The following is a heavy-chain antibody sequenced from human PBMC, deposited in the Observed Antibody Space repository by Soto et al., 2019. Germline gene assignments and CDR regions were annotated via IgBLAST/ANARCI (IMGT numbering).Heavy chain of an antibody. V-gene: IGHV3-30*18. Sequence: GGSLRLSCAASGFTFSSYGMHWVHQAPGKGLEWVAVISYDGSNKYYADSVKGRFTISRDNSKNTLYLQMNSLRAEDTAVYYCAKDTEDIPVPHYWGQGTLVTVSS. CDR1: GFTFSSYG. CDR2: ISYDGSNK. D-gene: IGHD2-15*01. J-gene: IGHJ4*02. CDR3: AKDTEDIPVPHY.